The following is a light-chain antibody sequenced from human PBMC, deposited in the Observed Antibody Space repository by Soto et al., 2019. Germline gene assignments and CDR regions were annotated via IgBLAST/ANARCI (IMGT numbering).Light chain of an antibody. CDR1: QSVSSNY. J-gene: IGKJ1*01. CDR2: GAS. V-gene: IGKV3-20*01. CDR3: QQYDTSPRT. Sequence: EIVLTQSPGTLSLSPGERATLSCRASQSVSSNYLAWYQQKRGQAPRLLIYGASSRATGIPTRFSGSGSGTDFTFTIIRLEPEDFAVYYCQQYDTSPRTFGQGTKVEI.